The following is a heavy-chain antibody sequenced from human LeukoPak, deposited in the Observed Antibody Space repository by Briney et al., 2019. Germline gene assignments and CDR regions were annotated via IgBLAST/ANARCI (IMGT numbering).Heavy chain of an antibody. J-gene: IGHJ4*02. V-gene: IGHV1-24*01. CDR2: FDPEDGET. Sequence: GASVKVSCKVSGHTLTELSMHWVRQAPGKGLEWMGGFDPEDGETIYAQKFQGRVTMTEDTSTDTAYMELSRLRSEDTAVYYCATETFEYSSSSYFDYWGQGTLVTVSS. D-gene: IGHD6-6*01. CDR3: ATETFEYSSSSYFDY. CDR1: GHTLTELS.